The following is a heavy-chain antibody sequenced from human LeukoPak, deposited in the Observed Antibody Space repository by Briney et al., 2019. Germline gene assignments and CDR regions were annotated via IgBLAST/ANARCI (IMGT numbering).Heavy chain of an antibody. CDR1: GGTFSSYA. Sequence: ASVKVSCKASGGTFSSYAISWVRQAPGQGGEWVGRIIPIFGTANYAQKFQGRVTITTDESTSTAYMELSSLRSEDTAVYYCARGVSSGWYFDYFDYWGQGTLVTVSS. CDR3: ARGVSSGWYFDYFDY. CDR2: IIPIFGTA. D-gene: IGHD6-19*01. V-gene: IGHV1-69*05. J-gene: IGHJ4*02.